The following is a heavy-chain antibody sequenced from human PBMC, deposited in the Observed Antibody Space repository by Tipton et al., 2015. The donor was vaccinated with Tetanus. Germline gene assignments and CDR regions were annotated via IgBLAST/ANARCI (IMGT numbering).Heavy chain of an antibody. D-gene: IGHD2-2*02. J-gene: IGHJ6*02. V-gene: IGHV4-39*01. CDR2: IYHSGTT. CDR3: ARHSAMPAAIVYYAMDV. CDR1: GGSISSSNYY. Sequence: TLSLTCTVSGGSISSSNYYWGWIRQPPGKGLEWIGSIYHSGTTYYKPSLKSRVTISLATSENQFSLTLSSVTAADTAVYYCARHSAMPAAIVYYAMDVWGQGTTVTVSS.